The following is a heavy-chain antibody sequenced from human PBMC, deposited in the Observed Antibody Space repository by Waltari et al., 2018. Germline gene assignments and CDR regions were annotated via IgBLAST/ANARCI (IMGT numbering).Heavy chain of an antibody. V-gene: IGHV4-31*03. CDR1: GGSISSGGYY. D-gene: IGHD3-22*01. CDR3: ARSYYYDSSGYYYVYNWFDP. J-gene: IGHJ5*02. CDR2: IYYSGST. Sequence: QVQLQESGPGLVKPSQTLSLTCTVSGGSISSGGYYWSWIRHHPGKGLEWIGYIYYSGSTYYNPSLKSRVTISVDTSKNQFSLKLSSVTAADTAVYYCARSYYYDSSGYYYVYNWFDPWGQGTLVTVSS.